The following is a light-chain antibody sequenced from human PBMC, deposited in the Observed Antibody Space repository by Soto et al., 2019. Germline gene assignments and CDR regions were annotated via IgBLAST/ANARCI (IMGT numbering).Light chain of an antibody. V-gene: IGLV2-8*01. J-gene: IGLJ1*01. CDR2: EVT. CDR3: CSNAGSHSYF. Sequence: QSALTQPPSASGSPGQSVTISCTGTSRDIGGYNYVSWYQQHPGKAPKLLIYEVTKGPSGVPDRFSGSKSGNTASLTVSGLQADDEADYFCCSNAGSHSYFFGTGTKLTVL. CDR1: SRDIGGYNY.